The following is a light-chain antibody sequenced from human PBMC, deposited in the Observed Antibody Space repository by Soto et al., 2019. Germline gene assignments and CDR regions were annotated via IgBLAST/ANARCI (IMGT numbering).Light chain of an antibody. J-gene: IGKJ2*02. CDR1: QSVSSSH. CDR3: QQYGSSPWT. CDR2: VSS. Sequence: EVVLTQSPGTLSLSPGERDTLSCRTSQSVSSSHLAWYQQKPGQAPRLLIYVSSSRASGIPDRFSGSGSGTDFTLTISRLEPEEFAVYYCQQYGSSPWTFGQGTKLEIK. V-gene: IGKV3-20*01.